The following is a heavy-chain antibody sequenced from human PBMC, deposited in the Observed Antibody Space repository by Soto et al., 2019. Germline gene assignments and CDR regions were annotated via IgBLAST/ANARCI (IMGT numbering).Heavy chain of an antibody. CDR2: IWHDGKKK. CDR3: ESDPENDEAIDD. Sequence: QVQVVESGGGVVQPGTSLRLSCAASGFTFSNFGMHWVRQAPGKGLEWVAVIWHDGKKKYYGDSVEGRFTISRDNSKNILYLQMTRLRSEDTAVYYCESDPENDEAIDDWGQGTMVIVSS. V-gene: IGHV3-33*01. J-gene: IGHJ4*02. CDR1: GFTFSNFG. D-gene: IGHD1-1*01.